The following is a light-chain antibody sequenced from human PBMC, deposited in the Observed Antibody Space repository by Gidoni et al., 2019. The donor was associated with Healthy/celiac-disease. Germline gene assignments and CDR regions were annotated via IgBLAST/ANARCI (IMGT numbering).Light chain of an antibody. Sequence: DIQMTQAPSSLSASVGDRVTITCRASQGSRNDLGCYQQKPGKAAKRLIDDASSLQSGVPSRFSGSGSGTEFTITISRLQHEDFATYDCLQHNSYPRTFGQGTKLEIK. CDR2: DAS. CDR1: QGSRND. CDR3: LQHNSYPRT. V-gene: IGKV1-17*01. J-gene: IGKJ2*02.